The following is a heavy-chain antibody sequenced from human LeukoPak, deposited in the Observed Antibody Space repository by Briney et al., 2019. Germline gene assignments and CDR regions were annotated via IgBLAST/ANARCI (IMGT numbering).Heavy chain of an antibody. D-gene: IGHD3-10*01. CDR1: GFTFMSFW. CDR2: ISDDGRRQ. CDR3: VKDRTGTYTLDY. V-gene: IGHV3-30*18. J-gene: IGHJ4*02. Sequence: GGSLRLSCAASGFTFMSFWMTWGRQAPGKGLEWVAFISDDGRRQHYADSVKGRFTISRDNSKNTLNLQMNSLRAEDTAVYYCVKDRTGTYTLDYWGQGTLVTVPS.